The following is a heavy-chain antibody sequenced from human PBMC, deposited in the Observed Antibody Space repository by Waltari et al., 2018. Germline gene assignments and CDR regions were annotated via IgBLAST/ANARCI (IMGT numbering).Heavy chain of an antibody. Sequence: QVQLVQSGAEVKKPGSSVKVSCKASGGTFSSYAISWVRQAPGQGLEWMGGIIPIFGTANYAQTFQGRVTITADESTSTAYMELSSLRSEDTAVYYCARGLGYCTGGVCPRLYYYYGMDVWGQGTTVTVSS. CDR1: GGTFSSYA. V-gene: IGHV1-69*13. D-gene: IGHD2-8*02. J-gene: IGHJ6*02. CDR3: ARGLGYCTGGVCPRLYYYYGMDV. CDR2: IIPIFGTA.